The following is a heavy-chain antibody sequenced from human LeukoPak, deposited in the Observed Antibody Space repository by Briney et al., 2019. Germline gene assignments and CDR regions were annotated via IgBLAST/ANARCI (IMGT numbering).Heavy chain of an antibody. Sequence: GGSLRLSCAASGFTFSSYGMHWVRQAPGKGLEWVAFIRYYGSNKYYADSVKGRFTISRDNSKNTLYLQMNSLRAEDTAVYYYARVLMVYAQYYYYYMDVWGKGTTVTVSS. J-gene: IGHJ6*03. V-gene: IGHV3-30*02. CDR2: IRYYGSNK. CDR1: GFTFSSYG. CDR3: ARVLMVYAQYYYYYMDV. D-gene: IGHD2-8*01.